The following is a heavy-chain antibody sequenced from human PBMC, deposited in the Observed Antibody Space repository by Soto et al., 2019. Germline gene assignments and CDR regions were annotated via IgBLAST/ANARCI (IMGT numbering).Heavy chain of an antibody. CDR2: ISYDGSNK. Sequence: GGSLRLSCAASGFTFSSYGMHWVRQAPGKGLEWVAVISYDGSNKYYADSVKGRFTISRDNSKNTLYLQMNSLRAEDTAVYYCATFLELYGDYIPYWGQGTLVTVSS. D-gene: IGHD4-17*01. CDR3: ATFLELYGDYIPY. V-gene: IGHV3-30*03. CDR1: GFTFSSYG. J-gene: IGHJ4*02.